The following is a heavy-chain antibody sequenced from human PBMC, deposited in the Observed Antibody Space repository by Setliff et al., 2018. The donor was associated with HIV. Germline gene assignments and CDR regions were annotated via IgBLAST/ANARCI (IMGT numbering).Heavy chain of an antibody. V-gene: IGHV4-59*08. CDR3: ARRNVVVPAALDY. CDR1: GDSVRNYY. Sequence: PSETLSLTCTVSGDSVRNYYWSWIRQPPERGLDYIGYINYNGNTNYNPSLKSRVTMSVDTSKNQISLRLSSVTAADTAVYYCARRNVVVPAALDYWGQGTLVTVS. CDR2: INYNGNT. D-gene: IGHD2-2*01. J-gene: IGHJ4*02.